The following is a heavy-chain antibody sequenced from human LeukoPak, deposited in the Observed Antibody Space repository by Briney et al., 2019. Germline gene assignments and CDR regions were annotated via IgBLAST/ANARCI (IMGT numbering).Heavy chain of an antibody. V-gene: IGHV4-34*01. Sequence: MPAESLSLTCAVYGGSFSGYCWSWVRQPPGKGLEWIAEINHGGNTNFNPSFKSGVTTSVDTSTYQFHLKLSAVAAAATAEYDCAGWWHTVNHRMDVWGKGTTVTVSS. CDR3: AGWWHTVNHRMDV. CDR2: INHGGNT. D-gene: IGHD2-21*01. J-gene: IGHJ6*04. CDR1: GGSFSGYC.